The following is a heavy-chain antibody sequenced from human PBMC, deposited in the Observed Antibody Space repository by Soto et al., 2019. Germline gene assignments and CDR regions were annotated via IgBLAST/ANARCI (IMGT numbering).Heavy chain of an antibody. CDR2: IYWDDSK. Sequence: SGPTLVNPTQTLTLTCTFSGFSLSTSGVGVGWIRQPPGKALEWLAVIYWDDSKHYSPSLRSRLTITKDTSKNQVVLTMTNMDPMDTGTYYCAHKGPEDWPLDYWGHGTLVTVSS. CDR1: GFSLSTSGVG. J-gene: IGHJ4*01. D-gene: IGHD3-9*01. V-gene: IGHV2-5*02. CDR3: AHKGPEDWPLDY.